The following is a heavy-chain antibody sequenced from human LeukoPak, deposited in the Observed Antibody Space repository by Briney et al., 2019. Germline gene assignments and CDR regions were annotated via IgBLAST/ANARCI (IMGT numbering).Heavy chain of an antibody. V-gene: IGHV3-43*02. CDR3: AKGNNSLSFNFDY. Sequence: GGSLRLSCAASGFTFRDFSMHWVHQAPGKGLEWVSLVSGDGGVTHYADSVKGRFTISRDNSKNSLYLQMSSLRVEDTAFYYCAKGNNSLSFNFDYWGQGTLVTVSS. CDR1: GFTFRDFS. D-gene: IGHD2/OR15-2a*01. J-gene: IGHJ4*02. CDR2: VSGDGGVT.